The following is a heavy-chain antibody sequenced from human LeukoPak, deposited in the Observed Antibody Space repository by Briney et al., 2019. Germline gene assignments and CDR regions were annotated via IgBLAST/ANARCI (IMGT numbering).Heavy chain of an antibody. CDR3: AAFIVVVPAASGLGDY. Sequence: ASVKVSCKASEGTFSSYAISWVRQAPGQGLEWMGGIIPIFGTANYAQKFQGRVRITTDESTSTAYMELSSLRSEDTAVYYCAAFIVVVPAASGLGDYWGQGTLVTVSS. CDR2: IIPIFGTA. J-gene: IGHJ4*02. CDR1: EGTFSSYA. D-gene: IGHD2-2*01. V-gene: IGHV1-69*05.